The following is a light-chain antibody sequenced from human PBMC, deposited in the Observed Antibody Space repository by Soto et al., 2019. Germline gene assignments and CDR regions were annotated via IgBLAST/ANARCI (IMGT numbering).Light chain of an antibody. Sequence: DIVMTQSPLSLPVTPGEPASISCRSSQSLLDSNGYSYFDWYLQKPGQSPQLLIYLGSNRASWVPDRFSGSGSGTDFTLKISRVEAEDVGVYYCMQALQTPLTFGQGTRLEIK. CDR3: MQALQTPLT. J-gene: IGKJ5*01. V-gene: IGKV2-28*01. CDR1: QSLLDSNGYSY. CDR2: LGS.